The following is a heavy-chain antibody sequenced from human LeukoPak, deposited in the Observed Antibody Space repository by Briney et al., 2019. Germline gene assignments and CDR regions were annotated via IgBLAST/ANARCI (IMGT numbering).Heavy chain of an antibody. CDR2: ISGSGGST. Sequence: PGGSLRLSCAASGFTLRSHAMSWVRQAPGKGLEWVSAISGSGGSTDYVDSVKGRFTISRDNSKNTLYLQMNSLRADDTAVYCCAKQMSTVTFTPFDYWGQGTLVTVSS. D-gene: IGHD3-16*01. CDR3: AKQMSTVTFTPFDY. J-gene: IGHJ4*02. V-gene: IGHV3-23*01. CDR1: GFTLRSHA.